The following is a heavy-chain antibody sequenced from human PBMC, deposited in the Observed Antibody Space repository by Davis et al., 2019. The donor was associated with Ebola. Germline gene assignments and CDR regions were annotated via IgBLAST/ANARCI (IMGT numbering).Heavy chain of an antibody. V-gene: IGHV3-30*03. D-gene: IGHD1-1*01. J-gene: IGHJ4*02. CDR1: EFTFSTYG. CDR2: ISYDGNNK. CDR3: ESETRLGY. Sequence: GESLKISCAASEFTFSTYGMHWVRQVPGKGLEWVAVISYDGNNKDYGDSVKGRFTISRDNAMDTLYLQMNYLTAEDTAVYYCESETRLGYWGQGTLVTVSS.